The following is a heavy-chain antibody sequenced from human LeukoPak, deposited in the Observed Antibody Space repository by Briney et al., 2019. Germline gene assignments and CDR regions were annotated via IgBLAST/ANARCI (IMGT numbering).Heavy chain of an antibody. V-gene: IGHV4-39*01. CDR1: GGSISSSSYY. J-gene: IGHJ4*02. CDR3: ARHRVRGNGYGYWVDY. D-gene: IGHD5-18*01. Sequence: SETLSLTCTVSGGSISSSSYYWGWIRQPPGKGLEWIGSIYYSGSTYYNPSLKSRVTISVDTSKSQFSLKLSSVTAADTAVYYCARHRVRGNGYGYWVDYWGQGTLVTVSS. CDR2: IYYSGST.